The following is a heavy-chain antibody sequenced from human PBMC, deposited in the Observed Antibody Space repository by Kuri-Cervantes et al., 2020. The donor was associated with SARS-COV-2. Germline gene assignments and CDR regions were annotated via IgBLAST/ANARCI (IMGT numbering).Heavy chain of an antibody. D-gene: IGHD2-2*01. CDR3: TTDPVVVVPAALRS. CDR2: IRYDGSNK. V-gene: IGHV3-30*02. Sequence: GESLKISCAASGFTFSSYGMHWVRQAPGKGLEWVAFIRYDGSNKYYADSVKGRFTISRDNSKNTLYLQMNSLKTEDIAVYYCTTDPVVVVPAALRSWGQGTLVTVSS. J-gene: IGHJ5*02. CDR1: GFTFSSYG.